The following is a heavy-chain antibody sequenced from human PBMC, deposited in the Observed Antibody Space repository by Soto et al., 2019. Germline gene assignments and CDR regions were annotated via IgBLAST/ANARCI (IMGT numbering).Heavy chain of an antibody. J-gene: IGHJ4*02. V-gene: IGHV4-59*08. D-gene: IGHD1-1*01. CDR3: ARHLRRDGYNYYFVY. CDR2: IYYSGST. CDR1: GGSISSYY. Sequence: QVQLQESGPGLVKPSETLSLTCTVSGGSISSYYWSWIRQPPGKGLEWIGYIYYSGSTNYNPSLKSRVAISVDTSNNQFSLRLSSVTAADTAVYYCARHLRRDGYNYYFVYWGQGTLVTVSS.